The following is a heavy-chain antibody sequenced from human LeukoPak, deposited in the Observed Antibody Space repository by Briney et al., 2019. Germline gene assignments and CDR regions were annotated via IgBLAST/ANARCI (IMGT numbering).Heavy chain of an antibody. D-gene: IGHD2-15*01. J-gene: IGHJ4*02. CDR2: IIPIFGTA. V-gene: IGHV1-69*13. CDR1: GGTFSSYA. CDR3: ARVNDCSGGSCYPDFDY. Sequence: SVKVSCKASGGTFSSYAISWVRQAPGQGLVWMGGIIPIFGTANYAQKFQGRVTITADESTSTAYMELSSLRSEDTAVYYCARVNDCSGGSCYPDFDYWGQGTLVTVSP.